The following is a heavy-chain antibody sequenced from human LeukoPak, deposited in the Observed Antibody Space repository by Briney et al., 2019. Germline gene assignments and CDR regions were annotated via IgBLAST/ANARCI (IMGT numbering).Heavy chain of an antibody. J-gene: IGHJ4*02. V-gene: IGHV4-34*01. Sequence: ETLSLTCAVYGGSFSGYYWSWIRQPPGKGLEWIGEINHSGSTNYNPSLKSRVTISVDTSKNQFSLKLSSVTAADTAVYYCARSGDGYNLDYWGQGTLVTVSS. D-gene: IGHD5-12*01. CDR3: ARSGDGYNLDY. CDR1: GGSFSGYY. CDR2: INHSGST.